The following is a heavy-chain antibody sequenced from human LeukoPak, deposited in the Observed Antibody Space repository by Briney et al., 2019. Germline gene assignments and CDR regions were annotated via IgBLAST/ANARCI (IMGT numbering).Heavy chain of an antibody. Sequence: SVKVSCKASGGTFSSYAISWVRQAPGQGLEWMGGIIPIFGTANYAQKFQGRVTITADESTSTAYMELSSLRSEDTAVYYCARDFSGRGDAFDIWGQGTMVTVSS. D-gene: IGHD1-26*01. CDR3: ARDFSGRGDAFDI. CDR1: GGTFSSYA. V-gene: IGHV1-69*13. J-gene: IGHJ3*02. CDR2: IIPIFGTA.